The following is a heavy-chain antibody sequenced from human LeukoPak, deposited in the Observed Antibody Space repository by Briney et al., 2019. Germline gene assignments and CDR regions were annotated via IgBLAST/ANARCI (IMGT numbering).Heavy chain of an antibody. CDR2: ISSSSSYI. Sequence: GGSLRLSCAASEFTFSTYSMNWVRQAPGKGLEWVSSISSSSSYIYYADSVKGRFTISRDNAKNSLYLQMNSLRAEDTAVYYCARDSEKSSSFAFDIWGQGTVVTVSS. V-gene: IGHV3-21*01. D-gene: IGHD6-19*01. CDR1: EFTFSTYS. CDR3: ARDSEKSSSFAFDI. J-gene: IGHJ3*02.